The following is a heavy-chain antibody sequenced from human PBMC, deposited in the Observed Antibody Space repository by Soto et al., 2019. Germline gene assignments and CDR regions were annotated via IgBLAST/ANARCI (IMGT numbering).Heavy chain of an antibody. D-gene: IGHD2-15*01. CDR1: GYSFTSYW. Sequence: PGESLKISCKGSGYSFTSYWSGWVRQMPGKGLEWMGIIYPGDSDTRYSPSFQGQVTISADKSISTAYLQWSSLKASDTAMYYCARGCSGGSSCSMDYYYYGMDVWGQGTTVTVSS. J-gene: IGHJ6*02. V-gene: IGHV5-51*01. CDR3: ARGCSGGSSCSMDYYYYGMDV. CDR2: IYPGDSDT.